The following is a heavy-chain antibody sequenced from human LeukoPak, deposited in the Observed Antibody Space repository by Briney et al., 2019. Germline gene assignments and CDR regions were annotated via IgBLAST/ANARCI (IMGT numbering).Heavy chain of an antibody. CDR1: GFTVSSNY. V-gene: IGHV3-53*05. Sequence: PGGSLRLSCAASGFTVSSNYMSWVRQAPGKGLEWVSVIYSGGSTYYADSVKGRFTISRDNSKNTLYLQMNSLRAEDTAVYYCAKDQLNYYYDSYYFDYWGQGTLVTVSS. D-gene: IGHD3-22*01. CDR3: AKDQLNYYYDSYYFDY. CDR2: IYSGGST. J-gene: IGHJ4*02.